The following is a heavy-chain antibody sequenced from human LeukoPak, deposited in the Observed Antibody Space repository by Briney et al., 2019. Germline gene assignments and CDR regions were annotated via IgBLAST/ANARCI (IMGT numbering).Heavy chain of an antibody. J-gene: IGHJ6*04. Sequence: GGSLRLSCAASGFTFSSYGMHWVRQAPGKGLEWVAVISYDGSNKYYANSVKGRFTISRDNSKNTLYLQMNSLRAEDTAVYYCANTVTAYYYYGMDVWGKGTTVTVSS. D-gene: IGHD4-17*01. CDR3: ANTVTAYYYYGMDV. CDR1: GFTFSSYG. CDR2: ISYDGSNK. V-gene: IGHV3-30*18.